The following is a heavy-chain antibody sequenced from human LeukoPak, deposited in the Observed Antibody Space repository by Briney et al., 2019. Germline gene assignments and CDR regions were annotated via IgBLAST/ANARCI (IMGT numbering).Heavy chain of an antibody. Sequence: GGSLRLSCAASGFIFSTYAMTWVRQAPGKGLEWVSTISGSGATSYYADSVKGRFTISRDNSKNTLYLQMNSLRAEDTAVYYCATRNNGCPYHWGQGTLVTVSS. J-gene: IGHJ4*02. V-gene: IGHV3-23*01. CDR2: ISGSGATS. CDR1: GFIFSTYA. D-gene: IGHD5-24*01. CDR3: ATRNNGCPYH.